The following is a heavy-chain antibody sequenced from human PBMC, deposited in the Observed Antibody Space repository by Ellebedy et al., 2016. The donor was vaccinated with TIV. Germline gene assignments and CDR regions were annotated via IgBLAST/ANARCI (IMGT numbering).Heavy chain of an antibody. D-gene: IGHD5-12*01. V-gene: IGHV1-69*13. CDR2: IVAVFGTT. CDR3: ARDSGYHFRGNYFDF. Sequence: SVKVSCKASGGIFRSNAFSWVRQAPGQGLEWMGGIVAVFGTTTYAQKFQGRVSITADESTTTVYMELSSLTPEDTAVYYCARDSGYHFRGNYFDFWGQGTLVTVSS. J-gene: IGHJ4*02. CDR1: GGIFRSNA.